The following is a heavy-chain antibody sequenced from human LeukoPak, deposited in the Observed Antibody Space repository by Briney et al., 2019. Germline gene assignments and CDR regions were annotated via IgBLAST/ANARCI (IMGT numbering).Heavy chain of an antibody. J-gene: IGHJ5*02. Sequence: GRSLRLSCAASGFTFSSYAMHWVRQAPGKGLEWVAVISYDGSNKYYADSVKGRFTISRDNSKNTLYLQMNSLRAEDTAVYYCARDLNDFWSGPTHDFDPWGQGTLVTVSS. V-gene: IGHV3-30-3*01. CDR3: ARDLNDFWSGPTHDFDP. D-gene: IGHD3-3*01. CDR2: ISYDGSNK. CDR1: GFTFSSYA.